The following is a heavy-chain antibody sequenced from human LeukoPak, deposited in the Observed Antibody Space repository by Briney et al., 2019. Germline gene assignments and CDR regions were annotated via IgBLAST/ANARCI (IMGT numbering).Heavy chain of an antibody. CDR1: GFTFSSYS. J-gene: IGHJ4*02. D-gene: IGHD3-10*01. CDR3: ARDPQAFYGSGSFFDY. Sequence: PGGSLRLSCAASGFTFSSYSMNWVRQAPGKGLEWVSSISSSSSYIYYVDSVKGRFTISRDNAKNSLYLQMNSLRAEDTAVYYCARDPQAFYGSGSFFDYWGQGTLVTVSS. V-gene: IGHV3-21*01. CDR2: ISSSSSYI.